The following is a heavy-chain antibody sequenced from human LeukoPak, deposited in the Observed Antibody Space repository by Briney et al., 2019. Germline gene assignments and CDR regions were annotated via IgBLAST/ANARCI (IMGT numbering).Heavy chain of an antibody. D-gene: IGHD4-17*01. CDR2: ISGSGGST. Sequence: GGSLRLSCAASGFTFSNAWMSWVRQAPGKGLEWVSAISGSGGSTYYADSVKGRFTISRDNSKNTLYLQMNSLRAEDTAVYYCAKARGLYGDYDYWGQGTLVTVSS. J-gene: IGHJ4*02. CDR3: AKARGLYGDYDY. CDR1: GFTFSNAW. V-gene: IGHV3-23*01.